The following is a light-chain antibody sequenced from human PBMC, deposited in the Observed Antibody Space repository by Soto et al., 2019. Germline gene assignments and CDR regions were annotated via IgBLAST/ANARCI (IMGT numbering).Light chain of an antibody. CDR2: SNN. J-gene: IGLJ3*02. V-gene: IGLV1-44*01. Sequence: QSVLTQPPSASGTPGQRVTISCSGSSSNIGSNSVNWYQQLPGPAPKLLIYSNNQRPSGVPDRFSGSTSGTSASLAISGLQSEDEADYYCEAWDDSLNGPVFGGGTKLTVL. CDR1: SSNIGSNS. CDR3: EAWDDSLNGPV.